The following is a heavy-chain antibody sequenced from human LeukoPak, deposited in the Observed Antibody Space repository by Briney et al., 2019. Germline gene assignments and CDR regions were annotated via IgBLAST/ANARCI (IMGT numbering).Heavy chain of an antibody. CDR1: GFTFSYYW. V-gene: IGHV3-7*04. D-gene: IGHD3-9*01. Sequence: SGGSLRLSCAASGFTFSYYWMSWVRQAPGEGLEWVANIKQDGSEKYYVDSVRGRFTISRDNAKNSLYLQMNSLRAEDTAVYYCARGGYFDWLPSYYFDYWGQGTLVTVSS. CDR3: ARGGYFDWLPSYYFDY. J-gene: IGHJ4*02. CDR2: IKQDGSEK.